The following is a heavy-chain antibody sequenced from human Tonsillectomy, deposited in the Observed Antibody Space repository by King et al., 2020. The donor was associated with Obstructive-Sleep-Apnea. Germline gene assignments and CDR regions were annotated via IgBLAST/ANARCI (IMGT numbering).Heavy chain of an antibody. V-gene: IGHV4-39*07. Sequence: LQLQESGPGLVKPSETLSLTCTVSGGSISSSSYYWGWIRQPPGKGLEWIGSIYYSGSTYYNPSLKSRVTISVDTSKNQFSLKLSSVTAADTAVYYCARGRAGITIFGVVIRRYYFDYWGQGTLVTVSS. CDR1: GGSISSSSYY. J-gene: IGHJ4*02. CDR2: IYYSGST. D-gene: IGHD3-3*01. CDR3: ARGRAGITIFGVVIRRYYFDY.